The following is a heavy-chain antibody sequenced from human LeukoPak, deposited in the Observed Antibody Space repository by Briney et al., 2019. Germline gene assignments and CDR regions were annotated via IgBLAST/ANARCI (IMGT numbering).Heavy chain of an antibody. Sequence: GGSLRLSCAASGFTFSSYGMHWVRQAPGKGLEWVAFIRYDGSNKYYADSVKGRFTISRDNSKNSLYLQMNSLRAEDTAVYYCARDHSILDLFDIWGQGTMVTVSS. CDR3: ARDHSILDLFDI. D-gene: IGHD1-26*01. J-gene: IGHJ3*02. CDR1: GFTFSSYG. CDR2: IRYDGSNK. V-gene: IGHV3-30*02.